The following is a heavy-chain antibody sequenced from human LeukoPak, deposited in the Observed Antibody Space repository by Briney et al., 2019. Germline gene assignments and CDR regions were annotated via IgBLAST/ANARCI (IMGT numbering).Heavy chain of an antibody. J-gene: IGHJ6*02. CDR1: GYSFTSYW. CDR3: ARLGGSYFYYYYGMDV. D-gene: IGHD1-26*01. CDR2: IYPGDSDT. Sequence: GEPLKISCKGSGYSFTSYWIGWVRQLPGKGLEWMGIIYPGDSDTRYSPSFQGQVTISADKSVSTAYLQWSSLKASDTAMYYCARLGGSYFYYYYGMDVWGQGTTVTVSS. V-gene: IGHV5-51*01.